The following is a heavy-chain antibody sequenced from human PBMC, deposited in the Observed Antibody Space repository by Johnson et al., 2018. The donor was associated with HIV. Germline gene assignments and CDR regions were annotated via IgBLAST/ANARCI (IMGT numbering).Heavy chain of an antibody. CDR3: TTDTRPDAFDI. Sequence: QVQLVESWGGVVQPGRSLRLSCAASGFTFSSYGIHWVRQAPGKGLEWVAGISYDGINKYYADSVKGRFTISRDDSKNTLYLQMNSLKTEDTAVYYCTTDTRPDAFDIGGQGTMVTVSS. V-gene: IGHV3-33*05. J-gene: IGHJ3*02. CDR1: GFTFSSYG. CDR2: ISYDGINK. D-gene: IGHD6-6*01.